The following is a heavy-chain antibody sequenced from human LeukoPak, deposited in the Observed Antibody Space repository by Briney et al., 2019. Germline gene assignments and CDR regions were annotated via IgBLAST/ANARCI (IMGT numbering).Heavy chain of an antibody. J-gene: IGHJ5*02. Sequence: SETLSLTCAVYGGSFSGYYWGWIRQPPGKGLEWIGSIYYSGSTYYNPSLKSRVTISVDTSKNQFSLKLSSVTAADTAVYYCARHNSGWNWFDPWGQGTLVTVSS. CDR3: ARHNSGWNWFDP. CDR2: IYYSGST. V-gene: IGHV4-39*01. CDR1: GGSFSGYY. D-gene: IGHD5-12*01.